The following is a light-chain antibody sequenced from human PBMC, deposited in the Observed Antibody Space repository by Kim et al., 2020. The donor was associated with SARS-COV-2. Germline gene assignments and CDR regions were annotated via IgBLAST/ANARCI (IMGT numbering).Light chain of an antibody. CDR3: QSYDNSLSGYV. V-gene: IGLV1-40*01. CDR2: GDI. Sequence: QRVTISCTGINSNIGAGYEVHWYQQLPGTAPKLLIYGDINRPSGVPDRFSGSKSGTSASLAITGLQTEDEADYYCQSYDNSLSGYVFGTGTKVTVL. CDR1: NSNIGAGYE. J-gene: IGLJ1*01.